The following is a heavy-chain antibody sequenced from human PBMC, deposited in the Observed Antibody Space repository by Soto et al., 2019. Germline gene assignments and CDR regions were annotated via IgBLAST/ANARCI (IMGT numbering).Heavy chain of an antibody. J-gene: IGHJ6*02. CDR2: IGRRSDI. Sequence: PGGSLRLSCEASGFSFSTYSMHWVRQAPGKGLEWVSSIGRRSDIYYADSVKGRFTISRDNAKNSVSLQMNSLRDEDTAVHYCAREETAWPLAYGLNVWGQGTTVTV. D-gene: IGHD2-21*02. CDR1: GFSFSTYS. CDR3: AREETAWPLAYGLNV. V-gene: IGHV3-21*01.